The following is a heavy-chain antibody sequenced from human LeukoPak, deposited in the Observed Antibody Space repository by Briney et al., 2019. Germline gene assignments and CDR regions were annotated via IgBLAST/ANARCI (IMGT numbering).Heavy chain of an antibody. J-gene: IGHJ4*02. CDR2: IKSKTDGGTT. Sequence: GGSLRLSCSASEFTFSNFWMSWVRQAPGKGLEWVGRIKSKTDGGTTDYAAPVKGRFTISRDDSKNTLYLQMNSLKTEDTAVYYCTTRGGSFSIFDYWGQGTLVTVSS. CDR1: EFTFSNFW. D-gene: IGHD1-26*01. CDR3: TTRGGSFSIFDY. V-gene: IGHV3-15*01.